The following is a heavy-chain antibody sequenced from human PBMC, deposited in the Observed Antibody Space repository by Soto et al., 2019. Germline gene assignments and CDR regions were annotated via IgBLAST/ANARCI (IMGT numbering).Heavy chain of an antibody. D-gene: IGHD3-10*01. Sequence: SETLSLTCTVSGGSISSYYWSWIRQPPGKGLEWIGYIYYSGSTNYNPSLKSRVTISVDTSKNQFSLKLSSVTAADTAVYYCARASLDQNYYGSGGYYADVMAVWGQGTTVIGS. CDR2: IYYSGST. CDR3: ARASLDQNYYGSGGYYADVMAV. J-gene: IGHJ6*02. CDR1: GGSISSYY. V-gene: IGHV4-59*01.